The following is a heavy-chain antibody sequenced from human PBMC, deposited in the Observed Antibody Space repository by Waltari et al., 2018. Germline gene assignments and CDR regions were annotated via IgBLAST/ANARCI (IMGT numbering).Heavy chain of an antibody. V-gene: IGHV3-53*01. J-gene: IGHJ4*02. CDR2: IYSVGST. CDR1: GFSVSSTY. CDR3: ARGEGLELPLLDY. Sequence: EVQLVESGGGLIQRGGSLRISCEASGFSVSSTYMRWVPQAPGKGLEWVSVIYSVGSTYYADSVKGRFTISRDNSKNTLYLQMNSLRAEDTAVYYCARGEGLELPLLDYWGQGTLVTVSS. D-gene: IGHD1-7*01.